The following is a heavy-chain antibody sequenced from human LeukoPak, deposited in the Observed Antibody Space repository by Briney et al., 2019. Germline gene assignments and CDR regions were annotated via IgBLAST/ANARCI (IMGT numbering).Heavy chain of an antibody. CDR2: INSDGSTT. Sequence: QPGGSLRLSCAASGFTFGSYWMHWVRQPPGKGLVWVSRINSDGSTTTYADSVKGRFTISRDNAKNTLYLQMNSLRAEDTAVYHCASNLYCGGGTCSSRYSDYWGQGTLVTVSS. CDR3: ASNLYCGGGTCSSRYSDY. CDR1: GFTFGSYW. D-gene: IGHD2-15*01. V-gene: IGHV3-74*01. J-gene: IGHJ4*02.